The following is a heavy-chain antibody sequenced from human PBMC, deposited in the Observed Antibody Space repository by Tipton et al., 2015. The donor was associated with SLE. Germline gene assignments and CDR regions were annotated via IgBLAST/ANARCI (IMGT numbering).Heavy chain of an antibody. J-gene: IGHJ4*02. D-gene: IGHD6-13*01. CDR1: GYSFTSYW. Sequence: VQLVQSGAEVKKPGESLKISCKGSGYSFTSYWISWVRQMPGKGLEWMGRIDPSDSYTNYSPSFQGHVTLSVDKSISTAYLQWSSLKASDSATYYCARRGAAAGDYWGQGTLVTVSS. V-gene: IGHV5-10-1*01. CDR2: IDPSDSYT. CDR3: ARRGAAAGDY.